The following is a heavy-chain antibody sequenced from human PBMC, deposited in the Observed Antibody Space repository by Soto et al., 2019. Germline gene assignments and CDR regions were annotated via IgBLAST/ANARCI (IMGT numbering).Heavy chain of an antibody. Sequence: QVQLVQSGPEVKKPGASVKVSCKTSGYTFTSYGISWVRQAPGQGLEWMGWITANNVNTNYAQKFQGRVTMTTDTSTATAYMELRRLRSDDTAVYYCARDMGGYYFEPNDYWGQGTLVTVSS. CDR3: ARDMGGYYFEPNDY. V-gene: IGHV1-18*01. CDR2: ITANNVNT. CDR1: GYTFTSYG. J-gene: IGHJ4*02. D-gene: IGHD3-22*01.